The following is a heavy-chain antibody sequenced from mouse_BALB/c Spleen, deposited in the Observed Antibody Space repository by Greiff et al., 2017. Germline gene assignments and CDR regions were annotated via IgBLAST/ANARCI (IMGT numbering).Heavy chain of an antibody. J-gene: IGHJ2*01. CDR3: ARQFIRDYFDY. D-gene: IGHD1-1*01. Sequence: EVKLVESGGGLVKPGGSLKLSCAASGFAFSSYDMSWVRQTPEKRLEWVAYISSGGGSTYYPDTVKGRFTISRDNAKNTLYLQMSSLKSEDTAMYYCARQFIRDYFDYWGQGTTLTVSS. CDR2: ISSGGGST. V-gene: IGHV5-12-1*01. CDR1: GFAFSSYD.